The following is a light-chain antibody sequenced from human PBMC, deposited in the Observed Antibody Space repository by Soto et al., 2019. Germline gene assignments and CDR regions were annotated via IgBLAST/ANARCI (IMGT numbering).Light chain of an antibody. J-gene: IGKJ4*01. Sequence: EIVMTQSPVILSVSPGERATLSCRASQNVSSNLAWYQQKPGQAPRLLIYGAFTRATGIPARFSGSGSGTEFTLTISSLQSEDFAVYSCQQYNNWPPLTFGGGTKVDIK. V-gene: IGKV3-15*01. CDR1: QNVSSN. CDR3: QQYNNWPPLT. CDR2: GAF.